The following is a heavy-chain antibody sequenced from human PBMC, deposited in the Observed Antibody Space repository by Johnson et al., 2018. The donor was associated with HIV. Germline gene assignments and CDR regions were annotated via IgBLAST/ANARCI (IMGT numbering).Heavy chain of an antibody. V-gene: IGHV3-30*03. CDR1: GFTFNNAW. J-gene: IGHJ3*02. CDR2: ISYDGSNK. Sequence: QVQLVESGGGLVKPGGSLRLSCADSGFTFNNAWMSWVRQAPGKGLEWVAVISYDGSNKYYADSVKGRFTISRDNSKNTLYLQLNSLRAEDTAVYYCASKAGGTMHGFDIWGQGTMVTVSS. CDR3: ASKAGGTMHGFDI. D-gene: IGHD6-13*01.